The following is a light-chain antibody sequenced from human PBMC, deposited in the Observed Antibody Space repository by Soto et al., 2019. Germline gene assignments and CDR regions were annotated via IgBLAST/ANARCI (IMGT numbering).Light chain of an antibody. CDR3: QQSYNSPPT. CDR2: GVS. CDR1: QNINRF. Sequence: DIQMTQSPSSLSASVGDRVTLICRSSQNINRFLDWYQQKQGKAPNLLIYGVSSLQTGVPSRFSGSGSGTNFTLTISSLQSADFATYFCQQSYNSPPTFGRGTKVEIK. V-gene: IGKV1-39*01. J-gene: IGKJ1*01.